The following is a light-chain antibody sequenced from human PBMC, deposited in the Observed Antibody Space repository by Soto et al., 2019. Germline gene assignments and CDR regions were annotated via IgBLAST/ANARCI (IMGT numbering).Light chain of an antibody. CDR2: GVS. J-gene: IGLJ3*02. CDR1: SSEVGGYNY. Sequence: QSALTQPASVSGSTGQSITSSCTRTSSEVGGYNYVSWYQQCPGKAPKLMIYGVSNRPSGVSNRFSGSQSGNTASLTISGLQAEDEADYYCTSYSRSTTLVFGGGTKLTVL. CDR3: TSYSRSTTLV. V-gene: IGLV2-14*01.